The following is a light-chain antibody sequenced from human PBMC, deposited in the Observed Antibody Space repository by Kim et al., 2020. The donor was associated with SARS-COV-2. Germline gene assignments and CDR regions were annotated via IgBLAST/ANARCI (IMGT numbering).Light chain of an antibody. CDR2: GKN. Sequence: ALGPTVRITCQGDSLRSYYASWYQQKPGQAPVFVIYGKNNRPSGIPDRFSGSTSGDTASLTITGVQAEDEADYYCNSRDSSGNHWVFGRGTQLTVL. J-gene: IGLJ3*02. V-gene: IGLV3-19*01. CDR1: SLRSYY. CDR3: NSRDSSGNHWV.